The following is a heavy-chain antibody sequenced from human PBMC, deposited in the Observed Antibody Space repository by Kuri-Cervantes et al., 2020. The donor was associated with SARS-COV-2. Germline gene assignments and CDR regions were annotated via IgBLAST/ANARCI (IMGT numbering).Heavy chain of an antibody. Sequence: GGSLRLSCAASGFTVSSYGMHWVLQAPGKGLEWVAVISFGGTNKYYADSVKCRFTISRDNSNNTLYLQMNSLRAEDTAVYYCAKDRVRRGYSGYVILDYGGQGTLVTVSS. D-gene: IGHD5-12*01. V-gene: IGHV3-30*18. CDR1: GFTVSSYG. CDR2: ISFGGTNK. J-gene: IGHJ4*02. CDR3: AKDRVRRGYSGYVILDY.